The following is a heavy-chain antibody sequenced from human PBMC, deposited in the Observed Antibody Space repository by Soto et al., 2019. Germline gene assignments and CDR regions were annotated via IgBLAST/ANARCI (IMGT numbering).Heavy chain of an antibody. CDR3: ARNFVDTAMENAFDI. D-gene: IGHD5-18*01. V-gene: IGHV1-69*01. Sequence: QVQLVQSGAEVKKPGASVKVSCKASGGTFSSYAMSWVRQAPGQGLEWMGGIIPISGTANYAQKFKGRVTITADESTSTPYMGLSSMRFEDTAVYYCARNFVDTAMENAFDICGQVTIVTVSS. J-gene: IGHJ3*02. CDR2: IIPISGTA. CDR1: GGTFSSYA.